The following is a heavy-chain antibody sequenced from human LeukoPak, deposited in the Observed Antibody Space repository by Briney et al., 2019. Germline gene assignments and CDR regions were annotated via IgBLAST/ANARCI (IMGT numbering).Heavy chain of an antibody. J-gene: IGHJ6*02. CDR1: GYTFTNYA. V-gene: IGHV1-3*01. CDR3: ARERWHCRVNCYSVYYYALDV. D-gene: IGHD2-15*01. Sequence: ASVKVSCKGSGYTFTNYAVHWVRQAPGQRLEWLGWINPGNGDTKYSQNFQGRVTVTSDTSAATAYVELNSLTPEDTAVYYCARERWHCRVNCYSVYYYALDVWGQGTTVTVSS. CDR2: INPGNGDT.